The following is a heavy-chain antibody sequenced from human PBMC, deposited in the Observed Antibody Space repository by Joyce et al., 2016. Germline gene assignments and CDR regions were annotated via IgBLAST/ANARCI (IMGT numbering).Heavy chain of an antibody. J-gene: IGHJ3*02. CDR2: IIPPSGTA. CDR1: GGTFNKYA. Sequence: QVQLVQSGAEVKKPGSSVKVSCKTSGGTFNKYANNWVRQAPGQGLEWRGGIIPPSGTAHYAQKFRGRITITADDSTKTVYMELTGLRSEDTAVYYCAREEQYCSDHDCSFDSFDIWGQGTLVSVSS. CDR3: AREEQYCSDHDCSFDSFDI. V-gene: IGHV1-69*01. D-gene: IGHD2-15*01.